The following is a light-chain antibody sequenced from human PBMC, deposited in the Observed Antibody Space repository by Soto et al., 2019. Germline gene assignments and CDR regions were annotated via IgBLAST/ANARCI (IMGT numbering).Light chain of an antibody. Sequence: AIQMTPSPSSLSASVGASVTLTCRPSQGIRSDLGWYQQKPGRAPKLLIYSASSLQSGVPSRFTGTASGTDFTLTISSLQPEDFATYYCLQDFNYPWTFGQGTKVEVK. CDR1: QGIRSD. CDR2: SAS. J-gene: IGKJ1*01. V-gene: IGKV1-6*01. CDR3: LQDFNYPWT.